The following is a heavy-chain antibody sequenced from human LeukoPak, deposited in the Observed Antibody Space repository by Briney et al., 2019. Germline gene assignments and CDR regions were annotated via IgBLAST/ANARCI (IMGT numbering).Heavy chain of an antibody. CDR1: GFTFSSYA. J-gene: IGHJ4*02. Sequence: GGSLRLSCAASGFTFSSYAMHWVRQTPGKGLEWVAVISYDGTNKFDVDSVKGRFTISRDNSKSPLFLEMKSLRADDTAVYYCARGRGGTTTPYYFDSWGQGALVTVSS. CDR2: ISYDGTNK. V-gene: IGHV3-30*04. CDR3: ARGRGGTTTPYYFDS. D-gene: IGHD1-26*01.